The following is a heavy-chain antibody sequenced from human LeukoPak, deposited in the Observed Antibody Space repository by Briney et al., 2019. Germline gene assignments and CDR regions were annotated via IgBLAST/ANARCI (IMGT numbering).Heavy chain of an antibody. CDR1: GFTFNRNA. CDR3: TKYSGRIDY. J-gene: IGHJ4*02. V-gene: IGHV3-49*04. Sequence: PGGSLRLSCAASGFTFNRNAISWVRQAPGKGLEWVAFIRGKAYGGTTEYAASVKGRFIISRDDSKSIAYLQMNSLKTEDTAVYYCTKYSGRIDYWGQGTLVTVSS. CDR2: IRGKAYGGTT. D-gene: IGHD5-18*01.